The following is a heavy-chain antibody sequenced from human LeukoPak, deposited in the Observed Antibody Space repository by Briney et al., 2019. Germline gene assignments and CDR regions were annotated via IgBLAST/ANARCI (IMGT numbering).Heavy chain of an antibody. D-gene: IGHD2-21*01. CDR3: AKAPVTTCSGAYCYPFDY. CDR2: ISVSGNT. J-gene: IGHJ4*02. V-gene: IGHV3-23*01. Sequence: GGSLRLSCAASGFTLSSYAMSWVRQAPGKWLEWVSAISVSGNTYHADSVKGRFTISRDSSKNTLYLQMNRLRAEDAAVYYCAKAPVTTCSGAYCYPFDYWGQGTLVTVSS. CDR1: GFTLSSYA.